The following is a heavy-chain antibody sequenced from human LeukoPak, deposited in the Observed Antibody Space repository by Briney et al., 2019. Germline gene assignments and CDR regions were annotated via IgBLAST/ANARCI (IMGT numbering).Heavy chain of an antibody. J-gene: IGHJ6*02. Sequence: GRSLRPSCAASGFTFSSYAMHWVRQAPGKGLEWVAVISYDGSNKYYADSVKGRFTISRDNSKNTLYLQMNSLRAEDTAVYYCARATDGDYGPRYYYYGMDVWGQGTTVTVSS. CDR2: ISYDGSNK. D-gene: IGHD4-17*01. CDR3: ARATDGDYGPRYYYYGMDV. CDR1: GFTFSSYA. V-gene: IGHV3-30-3*01.